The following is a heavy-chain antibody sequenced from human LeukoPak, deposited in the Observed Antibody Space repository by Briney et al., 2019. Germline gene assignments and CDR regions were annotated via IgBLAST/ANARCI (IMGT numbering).Heavy chain of an antibody. D-gene: IGHD3-22*01. J-gene: IGHJ4*02. CDR1: GYSISSGYY. CDR2: IYHSGST. CDR3: ARDNTKYYYDSSGYSTTHDY. Sequence: PSETLSLTCTVSGYSISSGYYWGWIRQPPGKGLEWIGSIYHSGSTYYNPSLKSRVTISVDTSKNQFSLKLSSVTAADTAVYYCARDNTKYYYDSSGYSTTHDYWGQGTLVTVSS. V-gene: IGHV4-38-2*02.